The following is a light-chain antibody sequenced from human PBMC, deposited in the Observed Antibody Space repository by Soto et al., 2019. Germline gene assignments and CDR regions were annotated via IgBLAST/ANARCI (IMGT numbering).Light chain of an antibody. J-gene: IGKJ1*01. CDR2: GAS. CDR3: HQYGSSQT. CDR1: QSVSSSY. Sequence: EIVLTQSPGTLSLSPGERATLSCRASQSVSSSYLAWYQQKPGQAPRLLMYGASSRATGIPDRFSGSGSGTDFTLTISRLEPEDFAVYYCHQYGSSQTFGQGTKVDI. V-gene: IGKV3-20*01.